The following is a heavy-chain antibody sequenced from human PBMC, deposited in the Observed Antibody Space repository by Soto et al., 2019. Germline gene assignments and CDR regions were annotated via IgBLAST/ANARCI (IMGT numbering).Heavy chain of an antibody. CDR3: ARQNIAVAGTRSPFFDY. CDR2: IYYSGST. J-gene: IGHJ4*02. V-gene: IGHV4-39*01. Sequence: QLQLQESGPGLVKPSETLSLTCTVSGGSISSSSYYWGWIRQPPGKGLEWIGSIYYSGSTYNNPSLKSRVTISVDTSKNQFSLKLSSVTAADTAVYYCARQNIAVAGTRSPFFDYWGQGTLVTVSS. D-gene: IGHD6-19*01. CDR1: GGSISSSSYY.